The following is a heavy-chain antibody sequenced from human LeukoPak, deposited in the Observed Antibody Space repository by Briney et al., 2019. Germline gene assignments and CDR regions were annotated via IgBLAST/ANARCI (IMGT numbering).Heavy chain of an antibody. CDR2: IIPTLGIA. J-gene: IGHJ5*02. CDR3: ARVGGGSYNWFDP. Sequence: GASVKVSCKASGGTFSSYAISWVRQAPGQGLEWMGRIIPTLGIANYAQKFQGRVTITADKSTSTAYMELSSLRSEDTAVYYCARVGGGSYNWFDPWGQGTLVTVSS. V-gene: IGHV1-69*04. CDR1: GGTFSSYA. D-gene: IGHD2-15*01.